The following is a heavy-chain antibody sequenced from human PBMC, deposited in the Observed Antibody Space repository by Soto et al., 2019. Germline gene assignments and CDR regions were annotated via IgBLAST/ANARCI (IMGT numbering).Heavy chain of an antibody. D-gene: IGHD3-9*01. CDR3: AKDIDDISSSGMDV. CDR1: GFTFDDYT. Sequence: GYLRLSCAASGFTFDDYTMHWVRQAPGKGLEWVSLISWDGGSTYYADSVKGRFTISRDNSKNSLYLQMNSLRTEDTALYYCAKDIDDISSSGMDVWGQGTTLTVSS. CDR2: ISWDGGST. V-gene: IGHV3-43*01. J-gene: IGHJ6*02.